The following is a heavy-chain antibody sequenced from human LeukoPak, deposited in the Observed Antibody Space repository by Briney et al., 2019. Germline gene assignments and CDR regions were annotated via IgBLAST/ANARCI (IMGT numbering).Heavy chain of an antibody. V-gene: IGHV3-11*04. J-gene: IGHJ4*02. Sequence: GGSLRLSCAASGFTFDDYGMSWVRQAPGKGLEWVSYISSSGSTIYYADSVKGRFTISRDNAKNSLYLQMNSLRAEDTAVYYCARRSGISGSYSFDYWGQGTLVTVSS. CDR1: GFTFDDYG. CDR2: ISSSGSTI. D-gene: IGHD1-26*01. CDR3: ARRSGISGSYSFDY.